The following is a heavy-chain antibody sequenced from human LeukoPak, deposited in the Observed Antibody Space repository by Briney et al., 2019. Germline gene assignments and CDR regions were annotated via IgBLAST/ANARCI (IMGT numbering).Heavy chain of an antibody. V-gene: IGHV3-33*06. J-gene: IGHJ4*02. D-gene: IGHD3-10*01. CDR3: AKDSRGANFFGDFDY. Sequence: GRSLRLSCAASGFTFSLYGMHWVRQAPGKGLEWVALISNDGSKTYYADSVKGRFTISRDNSKNTVYLQVSSLRADDTAVYYCAKDSRGANFFGDFDYWGQGTLVTVSS. CDR1: GFTFSLYG. CDR2: ISNDGSKT.